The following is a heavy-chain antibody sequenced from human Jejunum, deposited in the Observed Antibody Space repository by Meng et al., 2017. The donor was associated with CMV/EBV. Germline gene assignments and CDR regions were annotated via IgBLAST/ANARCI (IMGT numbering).Heavy chain of an antibody. V-gene: IGHV1-69*16. CDR2: IIPNLGSS. CDR3: ARPHRAYYDVLTGHYPHYPLDV. D-gene: IGHD3-9*01. J-gene: IGHJ6*02. Sequence: TWVRQAPGKGLEWMGEIIPNLGSSKYAQKFQGRVTITTDAFTNTAYMEVSGLTSEDTAVYYCARPHRAYYDVLTGHYPHYPLDVWGQGTTVTVSS.